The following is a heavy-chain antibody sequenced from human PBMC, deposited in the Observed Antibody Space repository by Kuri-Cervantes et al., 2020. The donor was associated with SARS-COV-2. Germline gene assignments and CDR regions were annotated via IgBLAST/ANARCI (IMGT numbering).Heavy chain of an antibody. V-gene: IGHV1-18*04. CDR3: ARRGGYRGGDYGFDI. Sequence: ASVKVSCKASGYTFTSYGVSWVRQAPGQGLEWMGWLSAYNGNTDYAQKFQGRVTMTKDTSSNTAYMELRSLRSDDTAVYYCARRGGYRGGDYGFDIWGQGSMVTVSS. CDR1: GYTFTSYG. J-gene: IGHJ3*02. D-gene: IGHD4-17*01. CDR2: LSAYNGNT.